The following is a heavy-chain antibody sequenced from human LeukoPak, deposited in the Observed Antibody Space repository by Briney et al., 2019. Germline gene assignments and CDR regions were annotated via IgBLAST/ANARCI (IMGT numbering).Heavy chain of an antibody. CDR1: GYTFTSYD. D-gene: IGHD2-15*01. CDR2: FDPEDGET. V-gene: IGHV1-24*01. Sequence: ASVKVSCKASGYTFTSYDINWVRQATGQGLEWMGGFDPEDGETIYAQKFQGRVTMTEDTSTDTAYMELSSLRSEDTAVYYCATDFGGRVAATSGAFDIWGQGTMVTVSS. J-gene: IGHJ3*02. CDR3: ATDFGGRVAATSGAFDI.